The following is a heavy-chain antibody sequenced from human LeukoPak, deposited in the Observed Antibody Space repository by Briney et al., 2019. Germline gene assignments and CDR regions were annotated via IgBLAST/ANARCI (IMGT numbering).Heavy chain of an antibody. D-gene: IGHD2-21*01. Sequence: PGGSLRLSCAASGFTFSSYVMSWVRQAPGQGLEWVSTLTGSGGNTYYADSVKGRFTISRDNAKNSLYLQMNSLRAEDTAVYYCARTYSFIDAFDIWGQGTMVTVSS. J-gene: IGHJ3*02. CDR1: GFTFSSYV. CDR3: ARTYSFIDAFDI. V-gene: IGHV3-23*01. CDR2: LTGSGGNT.